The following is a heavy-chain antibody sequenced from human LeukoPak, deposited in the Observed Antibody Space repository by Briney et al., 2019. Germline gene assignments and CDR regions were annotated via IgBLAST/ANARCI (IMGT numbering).Heavy chain of an antibody. CDR1: GFTVSSKD. D-gene: IGHD3-9*01. Sequence: GGSLRLSCAASGFTVSSKDMSWVRQAPGKGLEWVSVIYSGGSTYYADSVKGRFTISRDHSKNTLYLQMNSLRAEDTAVYYCARPTYYDILTGYRGDAFDIWGQGTMVTVSS. CDR3: ARPTYYDILTGYRGDAFDI. CDR2: IYSGGST. J-gene: IGHJ3*02. V-gene: IGHV3-66*04.